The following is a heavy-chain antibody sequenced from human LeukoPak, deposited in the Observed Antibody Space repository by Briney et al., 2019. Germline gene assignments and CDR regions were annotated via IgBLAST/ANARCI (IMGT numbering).Heavy chain of an antibody. J-gene: IGHJ3*02. CDR1: GFTFDDYA. V-gene: IGHV3-9*01. CDR2: ISWNSGSI. Sequence: GGSLRLSCAASGFTFDDYAMHWVWQAPGKGLEWVSGISWNSGSIGYADSVKGRFTISRDNAKNSLYLQMNSLRAEDTALYYCAKAPTLDAFDIWGQGTVVTVSS. CDR3: AKAPTLDAFDI.